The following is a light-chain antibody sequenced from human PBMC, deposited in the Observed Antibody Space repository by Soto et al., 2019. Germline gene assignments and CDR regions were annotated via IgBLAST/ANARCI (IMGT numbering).Light chain of an antibody. J-gene: IGLJ2*01. CDR3: SAWDDSLSGLV. CDR1: SPNIGSNY. CDR2: RDN. Sequence: QSVLTQPPSASGTPGQRVTISCSGSSPNIGSNYVYWFQQLPGTAPKLLIHRDNQRPSGVPDRLSGSKSGTSASLAISGLRSEDEADYYCSAWDDSLSGLVFGGGTKLTVL. V-gene: IGLV1-47*01.